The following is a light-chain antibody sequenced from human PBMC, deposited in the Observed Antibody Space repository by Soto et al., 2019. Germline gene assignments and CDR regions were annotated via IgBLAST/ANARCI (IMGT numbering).Light chain of an antibody. J-gene: IGKJ1*01. Sequence: DIQMTQSPSTLSASVGDRVTITCRANQFIITWVAWFQQKPGKAPRLLIHEASALQSGVPSRFRGSGSGTEFTLSISSLQRDDFATYYCQFYNSYSWTFGQGTKVEI. CDR1: QFIITW. CDR3: QFYNSYSWT. V-gene: IGKV1-5*01. CDR2: EAS.